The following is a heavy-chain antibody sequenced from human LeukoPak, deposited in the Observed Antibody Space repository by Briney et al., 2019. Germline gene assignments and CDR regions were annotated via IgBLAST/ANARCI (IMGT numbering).Heavy chain of an antibody. V-gene: IGHV3-30*04. D-gene: IGHD2-2*02. Sequence: GGSLRLSCAASGFTFSSYAMHWVRQAPGKGLDWVAVISYDGSNKYYADSVKGRFTISRDNSKNTLYLQMNSLRGEDTAVYYCAKSPEYQRLYNVDVWGQGTTVTVSS. CDR1: GFTFSSYA. J-gene: IGHJ6*02. CDR2: ISYDGSNK. CDR3: AKSPEYQRLYNVDV.